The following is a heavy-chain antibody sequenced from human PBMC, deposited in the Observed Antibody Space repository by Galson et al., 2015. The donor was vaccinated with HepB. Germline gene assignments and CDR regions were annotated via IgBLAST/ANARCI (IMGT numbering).Heavy chain of an antibody. J-gene: IGHJ6*02. Sequence: SVKVSCKASGYTFTGYYMHWVRQAPGQGLEWMGWINPNSGGTNYAQKFQGWVTMTRDTSISTAYMELSRLRSDDTAVYYCAREMADIVVVPAAMWDSYYYYGMDVWGQGTTVTVSS. D-gene: IGHD2-2*01. V-gene: IGHV1-2*04. CDR3: AREMADIVVVPAAMWDSYYYYGMDV. CDR1: GYTFTGYY. CDR2: INPNSGGT.